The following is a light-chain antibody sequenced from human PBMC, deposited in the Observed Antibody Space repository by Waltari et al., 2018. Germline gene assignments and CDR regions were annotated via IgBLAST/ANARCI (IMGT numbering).Light chain of an antibody. CDR2: YAS. CDR1: QSISIY. V-gene: IGKV3-11*01. Sequence: EVVLTQSPATLSLSPGDRATLSCRASQSISIYLAWYQNKPAQAPRLLIFYASNRATDFQARFSGRGSGTDFTLTISNLEPEDSAVYYCQQRSDWPPTWTFGQGTKLEMK. J-gene: IGKJ1*01. CDR3: QQRSDWPPTWT.